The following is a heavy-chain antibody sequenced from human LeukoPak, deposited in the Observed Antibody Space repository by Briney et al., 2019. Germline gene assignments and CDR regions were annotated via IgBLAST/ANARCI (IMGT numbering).Heavy chain of an antibody. V-gene: IGHV4-34*01. Sequence: PSETLSLTCAVYGGSFSGYYWSWIRQPPGKGLEWIGEINHSGSTNYNPSLKSRVTISVDTSKNQFSLKLSSVTAADTAVYYCARGRGPVLRFLEWLSYYFDYWGQGTLATVSS. CDR3: ARGRGPVLRFLEWLSYYFDY. J-gene: IGHJ4*02. CDR2: INHSGST. CDR1: GGSFSGYY. D-gene: IGHD3-3*01.